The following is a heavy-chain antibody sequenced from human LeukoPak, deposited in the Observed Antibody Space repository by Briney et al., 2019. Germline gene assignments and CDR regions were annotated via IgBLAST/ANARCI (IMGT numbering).Heavy chain of an antibody. CDR2: ISSSSSYI. V-gene: IGHV3-21*01. Sequence: PGGSLRLSCAASGFTFSSYNMNWVRQAPGKGLEWVSSISSSSSYIYYADSVKGRFTISRDNAKNSLYLQMNSLRAEDTAVYYCARAQWLVPTDDYWGQGTLVTVSS. D-gene: IGHD6-19*01. CDR1: GFTFSSYN. J-gene: IGHJ4*02. CDR3: ARAQWLVPTDDY.